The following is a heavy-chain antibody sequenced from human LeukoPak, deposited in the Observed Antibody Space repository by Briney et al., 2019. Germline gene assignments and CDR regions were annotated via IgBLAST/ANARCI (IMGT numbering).Heavy chain of an antibody. CDR3: AKDGTITIFGVVNKYFDY. V-gene: IGHV3-21*01. J-gene: IGHJ4*02. Sequence: GGSLRLSCAASGFTFSDYTMNWVRLAPGKGLEWVSSISGSSNYIYYADSVKGRFTISRDNSKNTLYLQMNSLRAEDTAVYYCAKDGTITIFGVVNKYFDYWGQGTLVTVSS. CDR1: GFTFSDYT. D-gene: IGHD3-3*01. CDR2: ISGSSNYI.